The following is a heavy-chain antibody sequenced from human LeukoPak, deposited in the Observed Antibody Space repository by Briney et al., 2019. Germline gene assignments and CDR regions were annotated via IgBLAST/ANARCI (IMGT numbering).Heavy chain of an antibody. CDR2: ICYSGSS. Sequence: PSETLSLTCTVSGGSISSYYWSWIRQPPGKGLEWVGYICYSGSSNYNPSLKSRVTISVDTSKNQFSLKLSSVTAADTAVYYCARTTYYYDRSGYSYYFDYWGQGTLVTVSS. D-gene: IGHD3-22*01. CDR1: GGSISSYY. V-gene: IGHV4-59*01. J-gene: IGHJ4*02. CDR3: ARTTYYYDRSGYSYYFDY.